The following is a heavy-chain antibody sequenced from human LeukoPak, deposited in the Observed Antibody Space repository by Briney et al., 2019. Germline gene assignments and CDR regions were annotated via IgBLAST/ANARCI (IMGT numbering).Heavy chain of an antibody. J-gene: IGHJ4*02. CDR2: ISGSGGST. V-gene: IGHV3-23*01. Sequence: GGSLRLSCAASGFTFSSYGMSWVRQAPGKGLEWVSAISGSGGSTYYADSVEGRFSTSRDNSKNTLYLQMNSLRAEDTAVYYCAKGTPTVTEHLDDWGQGILVTVSS. CDR3: AKGTPTVTEHLDD. CDR1: GFTFSSYG. D-gene: IGHD4-17*01.